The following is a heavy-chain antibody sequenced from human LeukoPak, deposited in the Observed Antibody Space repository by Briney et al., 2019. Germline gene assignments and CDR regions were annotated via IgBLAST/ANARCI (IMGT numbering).Heavy chain of an antibody. Sequence: GGSLRLSCAASGFTFSDYYMSWIRQAPGKGLELVSYISSSCSTIYYADSVKGRFTISRDNAKNSLYLQMNSLRAEDTAVYYCARARDGDYYYYGMDVWGQGTTVTVSS. CDR2: ISSSCSTI. D-gene: IGHD4-17*01. CDR1: GFTFSDYY. CDR3: ARARDGDYYYYGMDV. V-gene: IGHV3-11*01. J-gene: IGHJ6*02.